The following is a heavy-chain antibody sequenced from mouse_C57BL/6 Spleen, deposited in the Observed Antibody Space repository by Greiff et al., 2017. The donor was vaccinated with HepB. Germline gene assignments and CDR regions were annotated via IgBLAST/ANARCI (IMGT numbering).Heavy chain of an antibody. CDR3: ARDLYDGYPFYAMDY. Sequence: VQLKESGGGLVKPGGSLKLSCAASGFTFSSYAMSWVRQTPEKRLEWVATISDGGSYTYYPDNVKGRFTISRDNAKNNLYLQMSHLKSEDTAMYYCARDLYDGYPFYAMDYWGQGTSVTVSS. D-gene: IGHD2-3*01. V-gene: IGHV5-4*01. J-gene: IGHJ4*01. CDR2: ISDGGSYT. CDR1: GFTFSSYA.